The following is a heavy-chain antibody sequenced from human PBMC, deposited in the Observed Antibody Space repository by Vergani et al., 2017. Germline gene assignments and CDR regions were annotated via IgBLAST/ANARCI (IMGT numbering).Heavy chain of an antibody. J-gene: IGHJ1*01. CDR2: ISAYNGKT. Sequence: QVQLVQSGAEVKKPGASVKVSCKASGYTFTSYGISWVRQAPGQGLEWMGWISAYNGKTNYAQKFKGRVTMTTDTSTSTAYVELRSLRSDDTAIYYCARDKAGPAGEYFHHWGQGTLVTVSS. CDR1: GYTFTSYG. D-gene: IGHD6-13*01. V-gene: IGHV1-18*01. CDR3: ARDKAGPAGEYFHH.